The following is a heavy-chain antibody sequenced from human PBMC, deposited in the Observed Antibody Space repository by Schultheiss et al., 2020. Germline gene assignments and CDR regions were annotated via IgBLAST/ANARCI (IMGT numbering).Heavy chain of an antibody. CDR1: GFTFSSYS. CDR2: ISSSSSYI. CDR3: ARARFGVANGVCSS. Sequence: GGSLRLSCAASGFTFSSYSMNWVRQAPGKGLEWVSSISSSSSYIYYADSVKGRFTISRDNAKNSLYLQMNSLRAEDTAVYYCARARFGVANGVCSSWCQGTLVTVSS. D-gene: IGHD2-8*01. J-gene: IGHJ4*02. V-gene: IGHV3-21*01.